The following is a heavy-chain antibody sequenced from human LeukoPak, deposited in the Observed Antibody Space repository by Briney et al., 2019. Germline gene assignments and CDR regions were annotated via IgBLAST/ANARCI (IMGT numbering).Heavy chain of an antibody. V-gene: IGHV4-30-4*01. Sequence: PSETLSLTCTVSGGSISSGDYYWSWIRQPPGKGLEWIGYIYYSGSTYYNPSLKSRVTISVDTSKNQFSLKLSSVTAADTAVYYCARHQEDIVVVPAADYYYYYMDVWGKGTTVTVSS. CDR2: IYYSGST. J-gene: IGHJ6*03. CDR3: ARHQEDIVVVPAADYYYYYMDV. D-gene: IGHD2-2*01. CDR1: GGSISSGDYY.